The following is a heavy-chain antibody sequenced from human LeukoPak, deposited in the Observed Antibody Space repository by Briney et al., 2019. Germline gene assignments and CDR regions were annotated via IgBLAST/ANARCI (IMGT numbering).Heavy chain of an antibody. D-gene: IGHD6-13*01. Sequence: SETLSLTCTVSGGSISSSSHYWVWIRQPPGKGLEWIGSIYYSGSTNYNPSLKSRVTISVDTSEDQFSLKLSSVTAADTAVYYCARRGASRWLNYFDYWGQGTLVTVSS. CDR3: ARRGASRWLNYFDY. J-gene: IGHJ4*02. V-gene: IGHV4-39*01. CDR2: IYYSGST. CDR1: GGSISSSSHY.